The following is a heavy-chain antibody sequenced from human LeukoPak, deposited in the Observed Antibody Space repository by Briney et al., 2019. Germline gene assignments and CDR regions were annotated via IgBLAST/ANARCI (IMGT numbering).Heavy chain of an antibody. CDR3: AREIARIVSDYYYGMDV. CDR2: ISSDRSYL. CDR1: GFIFSAYS. V-gene: IGHV3-21*01. D-gene: IGHD1-26*01. Sequence: GGSLRLSCAASGFIFSAYSMNWVRQAPGQGLEWVSSISSDRSYLYYADSVKGRFTISRDNAKNSLYLQMNSLRAEDTAVYYCAREIARIVSDYYYGMDVWGQGTTVTVSS. J-gene: IGHJ6*02.